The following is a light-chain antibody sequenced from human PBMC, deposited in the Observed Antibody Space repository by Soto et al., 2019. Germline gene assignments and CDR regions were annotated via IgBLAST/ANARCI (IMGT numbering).Light chain of an antibody. CDR2: EVS. Sequence: QSALTQPVSVSGSPGPSITISCTGTSSDVGVYPDVSWYQQHPGKAPKVMIYEVSNRHSGVSNRFSGSKSGNRASLTISGLQAEDEAEYYCSSYTSSNTYVFGTGTKVTVL. J-gene: IGLJ1*01. CDR3: SSYTSSNTYV. CDR1: SSDVGVYPD. V-gene: IGLV2-14*01.